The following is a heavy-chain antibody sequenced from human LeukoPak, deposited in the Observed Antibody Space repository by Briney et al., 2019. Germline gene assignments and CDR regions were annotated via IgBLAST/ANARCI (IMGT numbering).Heavy chain of an antibody. CDR1: GYTFTSYG. D-gene: IGHD2-2*01. Sequence: GASVKVSCKASGYTFTSYGISWVRQAPGQGLEWMGWISAYNGNTNYAQKLQGRVTMTTDTSTSTAYMELRSLRSDDTAVYYCARDVYCSSTSCSEEQFPYWFDPWGQGTLVTVSS. CDR3: ARDVYCSSTSCSEEQFPYWFDP. V-gene: IGHV1-18*01. J-gene: IGHJ5*02. CDR2: ISAYNGNT.